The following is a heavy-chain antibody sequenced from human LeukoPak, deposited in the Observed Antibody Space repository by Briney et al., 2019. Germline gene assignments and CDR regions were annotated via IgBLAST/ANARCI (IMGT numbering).Heavy chain of an antibody. CDR1: GFTFSSYS. V-gene: IGHV3-21*01. D-gene: IGHD6-13*01. J-gene: IGHJ4*02. CDR3: ARVASGTWYGDY. CDR2: ITSSSSYI. Sequence: GGSLRLSCAASGFTFSSYSMNWVRQAPGKGLEWVSSITSSSSYIYYADSVKGRFTISRDNPKNSLYLQMNSLRAEDTAVYYCARVASGTWYGDYWGQGTLATVSS.